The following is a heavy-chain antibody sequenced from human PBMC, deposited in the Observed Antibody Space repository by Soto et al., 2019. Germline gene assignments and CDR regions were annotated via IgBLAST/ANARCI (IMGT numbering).Heavy chain of an antibody. V-gene: IGHV5-51*01. CDR2: IYPGDSNS. D-gene: IGHD7-27*01. J-gene: IGHJ4*02. CDR1: GYSCTSYW. CDR3: ARLNTWAFDY. Sequence: PGAALKISSKGSGYSCTSYWIGWVRQKPGKGLAWMGIIYPGDSNSIYRPSFQGQVTMSADRSISTDYLQWSSLKASDTAIYYCARLNTWAFDYWGQGTLVTVSS.